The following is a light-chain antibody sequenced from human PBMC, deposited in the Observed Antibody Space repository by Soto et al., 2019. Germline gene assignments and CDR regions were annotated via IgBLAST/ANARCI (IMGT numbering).Light chain of an antibody. CDR2: DVS. V-gene: IGLV2-11*01. Sequence: QSALTQPRSVSGSPGQSVTISCTGTSSDVGRYDYVSWYQQHPGEAPKLMIYDVSKRPSGVPDRFSGSKSGNTASLTISGLQAEDEADYYCTSYSSSDIFYVFGTGTKLTVL. J-gene: IGLJ1*01. CDR3: TSYSSSDIFYV. CDR1: SSDVGRYDY.